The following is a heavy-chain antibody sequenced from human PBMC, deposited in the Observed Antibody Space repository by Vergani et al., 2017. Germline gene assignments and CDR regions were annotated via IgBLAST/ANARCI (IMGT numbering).Heavy chain of an antibody. CDR2: ISSSGSTI. D-gene: IGHD2-21*02. Sequence: VQLLESGGSLKQPGGSVRLSCAASGFTFSDYYMSWIRQAPGKGLEWVSYISSSGSTIYYADSVKGRFTISRDNAKNSLYLQMNSLRAEDTAVYYCASGLLQQTTAGGWGQGTLVTVSS. V-gene: IGHV3-11*04. J-gene: IGHJ4*02. CDR1: GFTFSDYY. CDR3: ASGLLQQTTAGG.